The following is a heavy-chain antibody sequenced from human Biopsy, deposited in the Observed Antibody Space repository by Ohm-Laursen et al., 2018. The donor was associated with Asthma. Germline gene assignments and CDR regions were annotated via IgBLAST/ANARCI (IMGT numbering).Heavy chain of an antibody. D-gene: IGHD6-13*01. CDR3: VRGSSSWHHGPFHYYYGLDV. Sequence: TLSLTCGLSSGSGGYMRSGNYYWGWIRQPPGKGLEWIGSIYFSGTTYYNPSLESRVPVSADTSKKQLPLKLSSVTAADTAVYYCVRGSSSWHHGPFHYYYGLDVWGQGTTATVSS. J-gene: IGHJ6*02. CDR2: IYFSGTT. CDR1: GGYMRSGNYY. V-gene: IGHV4-39*01.